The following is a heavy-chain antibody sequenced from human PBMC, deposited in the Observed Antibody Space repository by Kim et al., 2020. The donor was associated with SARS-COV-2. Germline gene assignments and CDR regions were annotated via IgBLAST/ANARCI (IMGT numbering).Heavy chain of an antibody. CDR1: GGSISSGGYY. J-gene: IGHJ4*02. Sequence: SETLSLICTVSGGSISSGGYYWSWIRQHPGKGLEWIGYIYYSGSTYYNPSLKSRVTISVDTSKNQFSLKLSSVTAADTAVYYCARGRVGATNPLFDYWGQGTLVTVSS. D-gene: IGHD1-26*01. V-gene: IGHV4-31*03. CDR3: ARGRVGATNPLFDY. CDR2: IYYSGST.